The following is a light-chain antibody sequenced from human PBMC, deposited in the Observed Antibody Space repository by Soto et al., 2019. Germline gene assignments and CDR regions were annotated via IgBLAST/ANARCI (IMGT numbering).Light chain of an antibody. CDR3: QQYNNWPPKVT. CDR2: GAS. V-gene: IGKV3-15*01. CDR1: QSVSNN. Sequence: EIVMTQSPATLSVSPGERATLSCRASQSVSNNLAWYQQKPGQAPRLLIYGASTRATGIPARFSGSGSGTEFTLTISSLQSEDFAVYYCQQYNNWPPKVTFGPGTKVDIK. J-gene: IGKJ3*01.